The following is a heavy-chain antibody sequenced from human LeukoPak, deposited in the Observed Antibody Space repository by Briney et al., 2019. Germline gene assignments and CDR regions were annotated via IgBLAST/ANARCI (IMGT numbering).Heavy chain of an antibody. V-gene: IGHV4-59*08. D-gene: IGHD3-22*01. Sequence: SETLSLTCTVSGGSITSHYWSWIRQPPGKGLEWIGSLYHSGSTYYNPSLKSRVTISIDTSKNQFSLKLSSVTAADTAVYYCARSGTGLLRYYFDYWGQGTLITVSS. CDR1: GGSITSHY. CDR3: ARSGTGLLRYYFDY. J-gene: IGHJ4*02. CDR2: LYHSGST.